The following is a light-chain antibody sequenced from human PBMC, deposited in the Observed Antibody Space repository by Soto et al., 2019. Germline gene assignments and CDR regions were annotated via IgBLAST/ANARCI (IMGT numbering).Light chain of an antibody. CDR3: CSYAGTSYV. Sequence: QSALTQPASVSGSPGQSITISCTGTSSDVGGFNYVSWYQQQPGKAPKLMIYDVTNRPSGVSNRFSGSKSSNTAFLTISGLQAEDEADYYCCSYAGTSYVFGTGTKVTVL. CDR2: DVT. CDR1: SSDVGGFNY. V-gene: IGLV2-14*03. J-gene: IGLJ1*01.